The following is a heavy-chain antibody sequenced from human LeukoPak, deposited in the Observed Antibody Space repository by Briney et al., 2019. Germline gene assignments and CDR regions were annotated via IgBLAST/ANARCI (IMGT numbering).Heavy chain of an antibody. J-gene: IGHJ4*02. CDR2: IGSSSSYI. V-gene: IGHV3-21*01. D-gene: IGHD2-2*01. Sequence: GGSLRLSCAASRFTFSSYSMNWVRQAPGKGLEWVSSIGSSSSYIYYADSVKGRFTISRDNAKNSLYLQMNSLRAEDTAVYYCARDRCSSISCFALDYWGQGTLVTVSS. CDR1: RFTFSSYS. CDR3: ARDRCSSISCFALDY.